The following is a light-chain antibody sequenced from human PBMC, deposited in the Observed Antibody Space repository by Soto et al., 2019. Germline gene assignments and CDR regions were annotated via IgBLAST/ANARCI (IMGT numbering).Light chain of an antibody. CDR3: QLYNDWPLT. J-gene: IGKJ4*01. Sequence: EIVMTQSPVTLSVSPGDRATLSCRASQSVNSNLAWYQQKPGQTPKLLIYVASTRATGIPARFSGSGSGTEFTLTISSLQSEDFAVYYCQLYNDWPLTFGGGTKVEFK. CDR2: VAS. CDR1: QSVNSN. V-gene: IGKV3-15*01.